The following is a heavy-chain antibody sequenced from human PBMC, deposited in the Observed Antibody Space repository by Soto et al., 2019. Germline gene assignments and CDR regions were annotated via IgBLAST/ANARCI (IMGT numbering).Heavy chain of an antibody. CDR2: INHSGST. D-gene: IGHD4-17*01. V-gene: IGHV4-34*01. J-gene: IGHJ5*02. Sequence: SETLSLTCAVYGGSFSGYYWSWIRQPPGKGLEWIGEINHSGSTNYNPSLKSRVTISVDTSKNQFSLKLSSVTAADTAVYYCARGRVYGARWFDPWGQGTLVTVSS. CDR1: GGSFSGYY. CDR3: ARGRVYGARWFDP.